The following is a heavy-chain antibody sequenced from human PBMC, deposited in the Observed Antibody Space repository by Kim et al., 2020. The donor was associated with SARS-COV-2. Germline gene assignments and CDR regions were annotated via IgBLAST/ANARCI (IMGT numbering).Heavy chain of an antibody. V-gene: IGHV4-30-4*01. CDR1: GGSISSGDYY. D-gene: IGHD2-2*01. CDR3: ARAVVPAAKFWNKTPFWDH. J-gene: IGHJ4*02. CDR2: IYYSGST. Sequence: SETLSLTCTVSGGSISSGDYYWSWIRQPPGKGLEWIGYIYYSGSTYYNPSLKSRVTISVDTSKNQFSLKLSSVTAADTAVYYCARAVVPAAKFWNKTPFWDHWGQGTLVTVSS.